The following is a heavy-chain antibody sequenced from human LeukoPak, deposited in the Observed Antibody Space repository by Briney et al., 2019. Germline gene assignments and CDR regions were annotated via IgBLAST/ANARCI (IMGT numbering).Heavy chain of an antibody. CDR2: MNPNSGNT. Sequence: GASVKVSCKASGYTFTSYDTNWVRQATGQGLEWMGWMNPNSGNTGYAQKFQGRVTITGNTSISTAYMELSSLRSEDTAVYYCARGLRYSSGWYAYAFDIWGQGTMVTVSS. D-gene: IGHD6-19*01. CDR1: GYTFTSYD. J-gene: IGHJ3*02. V-gene: IGHV1-8*03. CDR3: ARGLRYSSGWYAYAFDI.